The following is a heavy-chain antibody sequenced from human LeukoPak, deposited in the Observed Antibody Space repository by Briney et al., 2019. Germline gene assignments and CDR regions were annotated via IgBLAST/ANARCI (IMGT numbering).Heavy chain of an antibody. CDR3: AREEGNSKPFDY. CDR2: ISSSSSYI. CDR1: GFTFSSYS. J-gene: IGHJ4*02. V-gene: IGHV3-21*01. D-gene: IGHD1-7*01. Sequence: GGSLRLSCAASGFTFSSYSMNWVRQAPGKGLEWVSSISSSSSYIYYADSVKGRFTISRDNAKNSLYLQMNSLRAEDTAVYYCAREEGNSKPFDYWGQGTLVTVSS.